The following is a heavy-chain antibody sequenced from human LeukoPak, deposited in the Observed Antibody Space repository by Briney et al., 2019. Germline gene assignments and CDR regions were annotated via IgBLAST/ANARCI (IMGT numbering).Heavy chain of an antibody. CDR2: IHHSGST. CDR1: GYFISSGYY. D-gene: IGHD6-19*01. V-gene: IGHV4-38-2*01. J-gene: IGHJ4*02. Sequence: SETLSLTCPVSGYFISSGYYWGWVRQPPGKGLQWIGSIHHSGSTYYNPSLKSRVTISVDTSKNQFSLKLSSVTAADTAVYYCARTSSSGLVGGYYFDYWGQGTLVTVSS. CDR3: ARTSSSGLVGGYYFDY.